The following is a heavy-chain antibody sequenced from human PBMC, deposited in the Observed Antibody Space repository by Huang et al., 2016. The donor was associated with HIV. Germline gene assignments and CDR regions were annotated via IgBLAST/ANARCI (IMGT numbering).Heavy chain of an antibody. CDR3: AAGYDTYYDI. D-gene: IGHD2-21*01. J-gene: IGHJ3*02. V-gene: IGHV1-24*01. CDR2: FAPEHGET. Sequence: QVQLVQSGAEVKKPGASVKVSCKVSGYTLTELSIQRVRQAPGKGLEWMGGFAPEHGETIYAQNFQGRVTMTEDTSTDTAYMELHSLRPEDTAVYYCAAGYDTYYDIWGQGTMVIASS. CDR1: GYTLTELS.